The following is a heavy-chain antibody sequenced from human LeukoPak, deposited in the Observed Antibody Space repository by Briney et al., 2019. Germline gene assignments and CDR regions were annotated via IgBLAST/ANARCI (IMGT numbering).Heavy chain of an antibody. Sequence: AASVKVSCKASGGTFSSYAISWVRQAPGQGLEWMGGIILTFGSANYAQKFRGRVTITADESSNTAYMEMSSLRSEDTAVYYCAKNYSEPTGYYYTNWFDPWGQGTLVTVSS. CDR2: IILTFGSA. D-gene: IGHD3-22*01. CDR1: GGTFSSYA. CDR3: AKNYSEPTGYYYTNWFDP. J-gene: IGHJ5*02. V-gene: IGHV1-69*13.